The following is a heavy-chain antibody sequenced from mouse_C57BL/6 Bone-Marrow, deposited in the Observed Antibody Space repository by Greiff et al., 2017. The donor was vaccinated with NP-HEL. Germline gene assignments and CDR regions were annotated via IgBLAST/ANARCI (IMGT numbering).Heavy chain of an antibody. CDR2: ISYDGSN. V-gene: IGHV3-6*01. CDR3: ARDNYDYDKAY. D-gene: IGHD2-4*01. J-gene: IGHJ3*01. Sequence: DVQLVESGPGLVKPSQSLSLTCSVTGYSITSGYYWNWIRQFPGNKLEWMGYISYDGSNNYNPSLKNRISITRDTSKNQFFLKLNSVTTEDTATYYCARDNYDYDKAYWGQGTLVTVSA. CDR1: GYSITSGYY.